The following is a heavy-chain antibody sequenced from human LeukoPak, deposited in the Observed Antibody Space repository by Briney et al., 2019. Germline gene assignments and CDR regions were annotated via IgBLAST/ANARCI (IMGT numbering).Heavy chain of an antibody. Sequence: GGSLRLSCATSGFTFTIFGINWVRQAPGKGPEWVSYIDARTGITYYADSVQGRFTISRDNAKESVFLQMNRLRVDDAAVYYCARTYDFGRGPPGDAFDNWGQGTPVTVSS. D-gene: IGHD3-3*01. CDR2: IDARTGIT. CDR3: ARTYDFGRGPPGDAFDN. CDR1: GFTFTIFG. V-gene: IGHV3-48*01. J-gene: IGHJ3*02.